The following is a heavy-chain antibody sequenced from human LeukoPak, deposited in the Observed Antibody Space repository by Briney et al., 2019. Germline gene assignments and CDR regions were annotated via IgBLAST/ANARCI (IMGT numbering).Heavy chain of an antibody. J-gene: IGHJ4*02. V-gene: IGHV3-7*01. Sequence: PGGSLRLSCAASGFTFSSHWMSWVRQAPGKGLEWVANIKQDGSEKYYVDSVKGRFTISRDNAKNSLYLQMNSLRAEDTAVYYCARDLLGWELHYFDYWGQGTLVTVSS. CDR1: GFTFSSHW. D-gene: IGHD1-26*01. CDR3: ARDLLGWELHYFDY. CDR2: IKQDGSEK.